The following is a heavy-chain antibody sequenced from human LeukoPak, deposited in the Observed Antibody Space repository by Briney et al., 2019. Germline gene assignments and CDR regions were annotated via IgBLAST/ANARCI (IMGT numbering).Heavy chain of an antibody. CDR3: ARQNDYGDYGIDY. CDR2: IYHSGST. CDR1: GYSISSGYY. Sequence: PSETLSLTCAVSGYSISSGYYWGWIRQPPGKGLEWIGSIYHSGSTYYNPSLKSRVTISVDTSKNQFSLKLSSVTAADTAVYYCARQNDYGDYGIDYWGQGTLVTVSS. D-gene: IGHD4-17*01. J-gene: IGHJ4*02. V-gene: IGHV4-38-2*01.